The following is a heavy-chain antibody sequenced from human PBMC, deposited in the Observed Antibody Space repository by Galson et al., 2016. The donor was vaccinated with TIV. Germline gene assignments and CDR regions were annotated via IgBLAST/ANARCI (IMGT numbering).Heavy chain of an antibody. D-gene: IGHD3-16*01. CDR1: GYTFINYY. Sequence: SVKVSCKASGYTFINYYMHWVRQAPGQGLERVGVIDPRGGGTTYAQKFQIRVTMTRDTSTNTVYMELSSLTSDDTAVFYCAVWGNSSHFALWGQGTLITVSS. J-gene: IGHJ4*02. V-gene: IGHV1-46*01. CDR2: IDPRGGGT. CDR3: AVWGNSSHFAL.